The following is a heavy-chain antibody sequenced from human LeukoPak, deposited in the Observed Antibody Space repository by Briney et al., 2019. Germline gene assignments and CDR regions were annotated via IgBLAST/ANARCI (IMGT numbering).Heavy chain of an antibody. CDR2: INHSGST. J-gene: IGHJ4*02. V-gene: IGHV4-34*01. Sequence: PSETLSLTCAVYGGSFSGYYWSWIRQPPGKGLEWIGEINHSGSTNYNPSLKSRVTISVDTSKNQFSLKLSSVTAADTAIYYCAKSGGYGLIDYWGQGTLVTVSS. CDR1: GGSFSGYY. CDR3: AKSGGYGLIDY. D-gene: IGHD1-26*01.